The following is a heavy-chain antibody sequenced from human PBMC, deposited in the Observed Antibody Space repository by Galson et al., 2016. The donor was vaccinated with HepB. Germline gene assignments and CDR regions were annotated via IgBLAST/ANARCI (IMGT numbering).Heavy chain of an antibody. CDR3: AREEEVPGEPFAI. CDR1: GGSLSSEY. D-gene: IGHD1-14*01. CDR2: VNNKGGT. V-gene: IGHV4-59*01. J-gene: IGHJ3*02. Sequence: SETLSLTCTVSGGSLSSEYWSWIRQPPGKPLEWIGYVNNKGGTNYNPSLESRITISVDTAKNQFSLRMTSVTSADTAMYFCAREEEVPGEPFAIWGQGTMVTVSS.